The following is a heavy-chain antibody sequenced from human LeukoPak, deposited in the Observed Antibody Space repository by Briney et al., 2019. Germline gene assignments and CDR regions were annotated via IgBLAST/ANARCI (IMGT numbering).Heavy chain of an antibody. D-gene: IGHD4-23*01. V-gene: IGHV4-34*01. CDR1: GGSFSGYY. Sequence: SETLSLTCAVYGGSFSGYYWSWIRQPPGKGLEWIGEINHSGSTNYNPSLKSQVTISVDTSKNQFSLKLSSVTAADTAVYYCARLGYGGNTWGQGTLVTVSS. J-gene: IGHJ4*02. CDR2: INHSGST. CDR3: ARLGYGGNT.